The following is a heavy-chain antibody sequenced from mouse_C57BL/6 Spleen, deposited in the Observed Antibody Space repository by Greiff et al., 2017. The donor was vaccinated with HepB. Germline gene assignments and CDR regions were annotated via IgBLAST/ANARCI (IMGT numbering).Heavy chain of an antibody. CDR3: ARSDDGYYFYAMDY. J-gene: IGHJ4*01. D-gene: IGHD2-3*01. CDR1: GYTFTSYW. CDR2: IDPSDSYT. Sequence: QVQLQQPGAELVMPGASVKLSCKASGYTFTSYWMHWVKQRPGQGLEWIGEIDPSDSYTNYNQKFKGKSTLTVDKSSSTAYMQLSSLTSEDSAVYYCARSDDGYYFYAMDYWGQGTSVTVSS. V-gene: IGHV1-69*01.